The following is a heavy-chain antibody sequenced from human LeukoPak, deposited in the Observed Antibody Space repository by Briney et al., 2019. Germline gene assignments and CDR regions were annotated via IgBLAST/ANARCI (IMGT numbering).Heavy chain of an antibody. CDR1: GFTFSSYG. CDR2: VTDSGGST. D-gene: IGHD1-26*01. J-gene: IGHJ4*02. V-gene: IGHV3-23*01. CDR3: AKDYGSGIVDYFDY. Sequence: PGGSLRLSCAASGFTFSSYGMSWVRQAPGKGLEGVSTVTDSGGSTYYADSVKGRFTTSRDNSKNTLYLQMNSLRADDTAVYYCAKDYGSGIVDYFDYWGQGTLVTVSS.